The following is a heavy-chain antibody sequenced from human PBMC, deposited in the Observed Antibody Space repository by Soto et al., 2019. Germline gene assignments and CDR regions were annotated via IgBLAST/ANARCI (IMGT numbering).Heavy chain of an antibody. D-gene: IGHD2-15*01. J-gene: IGHJ4*02. CDR3: ERDLGGWPDY. V-gene: IGHV1-3*01. CDR1: GYTFTSYA. CDR2: INAGNGNT. Sequence: ASVKVSSKASGYTFTSYAMHWVRQAPGPRREWMGWINAGNGNTKYSQKFQGRVTITRDTSASTAYMELSSLRSEDTAVYYCERDLGGWPDYWGQGTLVTVSS.